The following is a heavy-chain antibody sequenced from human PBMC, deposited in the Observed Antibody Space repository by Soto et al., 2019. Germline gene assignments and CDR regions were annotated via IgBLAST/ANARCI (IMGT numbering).Heavy chain of an antibody. J-gene: IGHJ4*02. Sequence: QVQLVQSGAEVKKPGASVKVSCKASGYTFNNYGISWVRQARVQGLEWMGWISVYNGDTDYAHNFKGRLTMTTDTSTSTAYMELRSLTSDDTAVFFCARDSVNFGVWPYFFDHGGQGTLITVDS. CDR3: ARDSVNFGVWPYFFDH. CDR2: ISVYNGDT. V-gene: IGHV1-18*01. D-gene: IGHD4-17*01. CDR1: GYTFNNYG.